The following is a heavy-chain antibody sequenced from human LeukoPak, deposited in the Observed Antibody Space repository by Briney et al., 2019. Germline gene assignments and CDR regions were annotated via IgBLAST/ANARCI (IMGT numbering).Heavy chain of an antibody. Sequence: SETLSLTCTVSGGSISSSTYYWNWIRQPPGKGLEWIGYIFYSGSTHYNPSLKSRVTISLDTSKNQFSLKLTSVTAADTAVYYCARAPNYVWGNYRSDFDYWGQGTLVTVSS. CDR1: GGSISSSTYY. CDR3: ARAPNYVWGNYRSDFDY. CDR2: IFYSGST. V-gene: IGHV4-61*01. D-gene: IGHD3-16*02. J-gene: IGHJ4*02.